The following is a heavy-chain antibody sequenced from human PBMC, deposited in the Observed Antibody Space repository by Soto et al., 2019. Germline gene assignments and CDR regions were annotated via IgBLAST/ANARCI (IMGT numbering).Heavy chain of an antibody. J-gene: IGHJ6*02. V-gene: IGHV6-1*01. D-gene: IGHD2-15*01. CDR2: TYYRSRWYS. CDR3: ARSEEDSDYYYYGLDV. Sequence: QVNLQQSGPGLLKPSQTLSLTCVISGDSVSSSSVAWNLVRQSPSRGLEWLGRTYYRSRWYSDFAVSVRGRIVINADTSKNQFSLQLNSVTPEDTAVYFCARSEEDSDYYYYGLDVWGQGTTVTVSS. CDR1: GDSVSSSSVA.